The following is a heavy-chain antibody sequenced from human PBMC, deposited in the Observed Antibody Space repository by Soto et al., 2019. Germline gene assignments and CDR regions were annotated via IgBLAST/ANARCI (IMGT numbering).Heavy chain of an antibody. CDR3: ARAHNDNPSGFDY. CDR2: ISVSGGST. V-gene: IGHV3-23*01. J-gene: IGHJ4*02. Sequence: PGGSLRLSCAASRFTFSSYAMCWVRQAPGKGLEWVSSISVSGGSTYYADSVKGRFTVSRDNAKNTVYLQMNDLRAEDTAVYYCARAHNDNPSGFDYWGQGSLVTVSS. CDR1: RFTFSSYA. D-gene: IGHD3-22*01.